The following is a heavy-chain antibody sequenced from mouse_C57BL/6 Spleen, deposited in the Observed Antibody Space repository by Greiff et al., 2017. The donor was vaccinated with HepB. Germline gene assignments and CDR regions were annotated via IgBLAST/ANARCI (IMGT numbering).Heavy chain of an antibody. CDR1: GFSFNTYA. Sequence: EVQVVESGGGLVQPKGSLKLSCAASGFSFNTYAMNWVRQAPGKGLEWVARIRSKSNNYATYYADSVKDRFTISRDDSESMLYLQMNNLKTEDTAMYYCVRSDGYWYFDVWGTGTTVTVSS. CDR3: VRSDGYWYFDV. V-gene: IGHV10-1*01. D-gene: IGHD2-3*01. J-gene: IGHJ1*03. CDR2: IRSKSNNYAT.